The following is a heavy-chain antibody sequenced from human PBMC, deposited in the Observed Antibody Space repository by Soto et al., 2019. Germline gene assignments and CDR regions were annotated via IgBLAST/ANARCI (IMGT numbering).Heavy chain of an antibody. V-gene: IGHV3-33*01. Sequence: GGSLRLSCAASGSIFTGYGMHWVRQAPGKGLEWVAVIWFDGSNKYYADSVKGRFTISRGNSKNMLYLQMNSLRVEDTAVYYCARVFIVITRLRGYLDYSCPGLLLSVST. J-gene: IGHJ4*02. D-gene: IGHD1-26*01. CDR3: ARVFIVITRLRGYLDY. CDR2: IWFDGSNK. CDR1: GSIFTGYG.